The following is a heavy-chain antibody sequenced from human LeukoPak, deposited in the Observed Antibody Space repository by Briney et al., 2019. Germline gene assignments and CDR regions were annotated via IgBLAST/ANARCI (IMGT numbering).Heavy chain of an antibody. CDR1: GFTFSGST. J-gene: IGHJ4*02. V-gene: IGHV3-23*01. CDR3: AKDRGIVVVPTLFDY. D-gene: IGHD2-2*01. Sequence: GGSLRLSCAASGFTFSGSTMSWVRQAPGKGLEWVSGISGSGGTTRHADSVKGRFTISRDNSKHTLYLQMNSLRAEDTAVYYCAKDRGIVVVPTLFDYWGQGTLVTVSS. CDR2: ISGSGGTT.